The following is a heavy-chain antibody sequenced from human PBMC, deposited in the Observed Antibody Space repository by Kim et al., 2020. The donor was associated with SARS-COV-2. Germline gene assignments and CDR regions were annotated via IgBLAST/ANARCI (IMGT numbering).Heavy chain of an antibody. CDR1: GGSISSSSYY. Sequence: SETLSLTCTVSGGSISSSSYYWGWIRQPPGKGLEWIGSIYYSGSTYYNPSLKSRVTISVDTSKNQFSLKLSSVTAADTAVYYCARLPLGQWLDGGGPPDYWGQGTLVTVSS. J-gene: IGHJ4*02. CDR2: IYYSGST. D-gene: IGHD6-19*01. V-gene: IGHV4-39*01. CDR3: ARLPLGQWLDGGGPPDY.